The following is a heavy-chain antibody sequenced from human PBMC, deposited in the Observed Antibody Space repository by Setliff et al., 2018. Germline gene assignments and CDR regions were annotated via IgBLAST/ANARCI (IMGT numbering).Heavy chain of an antibody. CDR3: TRGRFDP. CDR1: GFTFGDYA. V-gene: IGHV3-49*04. J-gene: IGHJ5*02. CDR2: IKSKAYGGTT. Sequence: LRLSCTASGFTFGDYAMSWVRQAPGKGLEWVGFIKSKAYGGTTEYAASVKGRFTISRDDSKSIAYLQMNSLKTEDTAVYYWTRGRFDPWGQGTLVTVSS.